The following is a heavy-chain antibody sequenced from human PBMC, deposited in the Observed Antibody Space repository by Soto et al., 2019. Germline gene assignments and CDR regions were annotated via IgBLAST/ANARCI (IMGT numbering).Heavy chain of an antibody. CDR1: GFTFGSYA. CDR2: ISGSGGST. CDR3: AKGSTTYYGSGSYYPNWFDP. V-gene: IGHV3-23*01. J-gene: IGHJ5*02. Sequence: GGSLRLSCAASGFTFGSYAMSWVRQAPGKGLEWVSAISGSGGSTYYADSVKGRFTISRDNSKNTLYLQMNSLRAEDTAVYYCAKGSTTYYGSGSYYPNWFDPWGQGTLVTVSS. D-gene: IGHD3-10*01.